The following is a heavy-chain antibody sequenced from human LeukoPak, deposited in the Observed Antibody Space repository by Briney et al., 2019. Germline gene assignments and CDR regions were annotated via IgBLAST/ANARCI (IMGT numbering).Heavy chain of an antibody. CDR1: GFTFSSYA. V-gene: IGHV3-23*01. CDR2: ISGSGDST. J-gene: IGHJ4*02. D-gene: IGHD3-16*01. CDR3: AKRWGSVSVQRYFDN. Sequence: GGSLRLSCAASGFTFSSYAMSWVRQAPGKGLEWVSGISGSGDSTYSADPVKGRFTISRDNSKNTLYLQMNSLRAEDTAVYYCAKRWGSVSVQRYFDNWGQGTLVTVSS.